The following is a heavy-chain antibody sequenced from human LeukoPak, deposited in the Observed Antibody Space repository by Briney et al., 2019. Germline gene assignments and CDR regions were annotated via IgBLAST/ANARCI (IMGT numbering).Heavy chain of an antibody. CDR3: AKGRGGVSYYAFDY. J-gene: IGHJ4*02. D-gene: IGHD1-26*01. Sequence: GGSLRLSCAASGFTFSSYAMSWVRQAPGKGLEWVSTIRGSGGRTDYADSVKGRFTISRDNSKNTLYLQMNGLRADDTAVYYCAKGRGGVSYYAFDYWGQGTLVTVSS. V-gene: IGHV3-23*01. CDR1: GFTFSSYA. CDR2: IRGSGGRT.